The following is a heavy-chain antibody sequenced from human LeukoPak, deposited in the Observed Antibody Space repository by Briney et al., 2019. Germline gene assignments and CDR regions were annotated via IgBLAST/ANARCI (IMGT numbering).Heavy chain of an antibody. CDR2: IRYDGSNK. V-gene: IGHV3-30*02. D-gene: IGHD2-15*01. CDR3: ARVLRYCSGGNCYSGGLGYMDV. J-gene: IGHJ6*03. CDR1: GFTFSSHG. Sequence: PGGSLRLSCAASGFTFSSHGMHWVRQAPGKGLEWVAFIRYDGSNKYYADSVKGRFTISRDNSKNTLYLQMNSLRAEDTAVYYCARVLRYCSGGNCYSGGLGYMDVWGKGTTVTISS.